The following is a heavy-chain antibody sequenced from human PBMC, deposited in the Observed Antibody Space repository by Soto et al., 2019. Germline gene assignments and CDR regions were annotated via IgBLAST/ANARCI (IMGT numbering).Heavy chain of an antibody. Sequence: QVQLVQSGAEVQKPGASVKVSCKTSGYTFTSYGISWVRQAPGQGLEWMGWISVYDGNTNFAQKFQGRVTMTTDTSTSKVYMELRSLRSDDTAVYYCARGAGDCSSTSCYKWLYYYYYMDVWGRGTTVTVSS. J-gene: IGHJ6*03. CDR1: GYTFTSYG. CDR3: ARGAGDCSSTSCYKWLYYYYYMDV. D-gene: IGHD2-2*02. V-gene: IGHV1-18*01. CDR2: ISVYDGNT.